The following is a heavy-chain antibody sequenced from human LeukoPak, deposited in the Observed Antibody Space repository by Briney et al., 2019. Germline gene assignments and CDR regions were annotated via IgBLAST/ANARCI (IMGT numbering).Heavy chain of an antibody. CDR2: TVSRGTT. Sequence: GGSLRLSCVASGFTFTSDAMNWIRQAPGKGLEWVSSTVSRGTTQYADSVKGRFTVSRDTSKNTLYLQMNSLRADDTAVYYCAKCSTSAYTTGWCNWIDPWGQGTLVTVSS. CDR3: AKCSTSAYTTGWCNWIDP. V-gene: IGHV3-23*01. J-gene: IGHJ5*02. D-gene: IGHD6-19*01. CDR1: GFTFTSDA.